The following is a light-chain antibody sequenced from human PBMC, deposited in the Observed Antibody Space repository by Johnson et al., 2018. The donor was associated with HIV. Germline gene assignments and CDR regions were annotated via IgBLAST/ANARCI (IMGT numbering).Light chain of an antibody. CDR2: ENN. V-gene: IGLV1-51*02. CDR3: GTWDSSLSAFYV. CDR1: SPNIGNNY. Sequence: QSVLTQPPSVSAAPGQKVTISCSGRSPNIGNNYVSWYQQLPGTAPKLLIYENNKRPSGIPDRFSGSKSGTSATLAITGLQTRDEADYYCGTWDSSLSAFYVFGTGTKITVL. J-gene: IGLJ1*01.